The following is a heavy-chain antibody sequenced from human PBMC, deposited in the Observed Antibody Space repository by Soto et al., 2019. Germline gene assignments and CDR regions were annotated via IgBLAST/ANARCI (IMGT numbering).Heavy chain of an antibody. D-gene: IGHD6-19*01. J-gene: IGHJ2*01. CDR3: ASGAAVAGYWYFDL. CDR2: INAGNGNT. CDR1: GYTFTSYA. V-gene: IGHV1-3*01. Sequence: QVQLVQSGAEVKKPGASVKVSCKASGYTFTSYAMHWVRQAPGQRLEGMGWINAGNGNTKYSQKFQGRVTITRDTSASTAYMELSRLRSEDTAVYYCASGAAVAGYWYFDLWGRGTLVTVSS.